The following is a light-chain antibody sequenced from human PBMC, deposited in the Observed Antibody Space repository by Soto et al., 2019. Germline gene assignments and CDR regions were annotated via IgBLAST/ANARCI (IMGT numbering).Light chain of an antibody. J-gene: IGKJ1*01. CDR2: NSS. CDR3: QQYRDLPQT. Sequence: EIVLTQSPGTLSLSPGERATLSCRASQSVRSNYLAWYQQKPGQAPGLLIYNSSTRATGIPDRFSGSGSGTEFTLTISRLEPEDFALYYCQQYRDLPQTFGQGTQVEIK. CDR1: QSVRSNY. V-gene: IGKV3-20*01.